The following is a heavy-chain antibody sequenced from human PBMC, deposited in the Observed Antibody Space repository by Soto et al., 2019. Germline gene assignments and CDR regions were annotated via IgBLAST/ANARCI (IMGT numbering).Heavy chain of an antibody. V-gene: IGHV3-74*01. D-gene: IGHD3-10*01. Sequence: WGSLRLSCAASGFTFNSYWMHWVRQAPGKGLVWVANIKRDGSKKTYADSVKGRFTISRDNAKNTLYLQMNSLRAEDTAVYYCARDEGYYGSGSYYSIFDYWGQGTLVTVSS. CDR1: GFTFNSYW. J-gene: IGHJ4*02. CDR2: IKRDGSKK. CDR3: ARDEGYYGSGSYYSIFDY.